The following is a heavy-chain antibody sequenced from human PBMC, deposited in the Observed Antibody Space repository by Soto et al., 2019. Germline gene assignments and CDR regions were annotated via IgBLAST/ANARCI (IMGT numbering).Heavy chain of an antibody. CDR3: AKWSYLDY. V-gene: IGHV4-30-4*01. CDR2: IYDSGSS. J-gene: IGHJ4*02. D-gene: IGHD3-3*01. Sequence: SETLSLTCTVSGGSVSSGDYFWSWVRQPPGKGLEWIGYIYDSGSSYYNPSLKSRVTMSVDTSKNQFSLKLRPVTAADTAIYYCAKWSYLDYWGQGTRVTVSS. CDR1: GGSVSSGDYF.